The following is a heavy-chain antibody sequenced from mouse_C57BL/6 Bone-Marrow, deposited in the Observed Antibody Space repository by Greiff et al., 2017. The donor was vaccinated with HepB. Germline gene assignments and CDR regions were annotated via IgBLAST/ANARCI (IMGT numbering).Heavy chain of an antibody. Sequence: EVKLQESGGGLVKPGGSLKLSCAASGFTFSSYAMSWVRQTPEKRLEWVATISDGGSYTYYPDNVKGRFTISRDNAKNNLYLQMSHLKSEDTAMYYCARDNVWFAYWGQGTLVTVSA. V-gene: IGHV5-4*01. CDR2: ISDGGSYT. CDR1: GFTFSSYA. J-gene: IGHJ3*01. CDR3: ARDNVWFAY.